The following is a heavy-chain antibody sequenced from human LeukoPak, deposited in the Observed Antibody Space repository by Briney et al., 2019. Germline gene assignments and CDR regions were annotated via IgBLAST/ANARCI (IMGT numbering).Heavy chain of an antibody. V-gene: IGHV3-48*03. Sequence: GGSLRLSCAASGFTFNHYEMIWVRQAPGKELEWVSSISSSGNTIYSADSVKGRFTISRDNAKNTLYLQMNSLRAEDTAVYYCTRDAALSFDHWGRGTLVTVPS. J-gene: IGHJ4*02. CDR3: TRDAALSFDH. CDR1: GFTFNHYE. D-gene: IGHD3-3*02. CDR2: ISSSGNTI.